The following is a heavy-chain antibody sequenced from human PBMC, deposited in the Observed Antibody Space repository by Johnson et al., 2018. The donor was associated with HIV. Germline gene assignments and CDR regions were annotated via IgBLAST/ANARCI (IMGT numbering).Heavy chain of an antibody. V-gene: IGHV3-33*06. J-gene: IGHJ3*02. D-gene: IGHD6-13*01. CDR1: GFNFNTYG. Sequence: QEQLVESGGGVVQPGRSLRLSCAASGFNFNTYGMHWVRQAPGKGLEWVALIWYDGSEKDYADSVKGRFTISRDNSKNTLFLQMNSLRAEDTAVYYCAKVLTSSTSWLDDAFDICGQGTMVTVSS. CDR3: AKVLTSSTSWLDDAFDI. CDR2: IWYDGSEK.